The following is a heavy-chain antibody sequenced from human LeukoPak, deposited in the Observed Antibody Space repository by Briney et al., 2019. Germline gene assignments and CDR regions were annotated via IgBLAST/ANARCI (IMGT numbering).Heavy chain of an antibody. Sequence: SETLSLTCTVSGGSISSYYWSWIRQPPGKGLEWIGEINHSGSINYNPSLKSRVTISVDTSKNQFSLKLSSVTAADTAVYYCARGSAARQAFDIWGQGTMVTVSS. CDR2: INHSGSI. CDR1: GGSISSYY. CDR3: ARGSAARQAFDI. J-gene: IGHJ3*02. V-gene: IGHV4-34*01. D-gene: IGHD6-6*01.